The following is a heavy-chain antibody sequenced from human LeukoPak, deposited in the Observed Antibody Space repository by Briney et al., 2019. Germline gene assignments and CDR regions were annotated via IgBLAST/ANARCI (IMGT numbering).Heavy chain of an antibody. Sequence: GESLKISCKGSGYSFTSNWIGWVRQMPTKGLARMGFIYPGDSDTTYSPSFQGQVTISADKSISTAYLQWSSLKASDSAMYYCARRMVRGVITSPFDYWGQGTLVTVSS. CDR1: GYSFTSNW. J-gene: IGHJ4*02. V-gene: IGHV5-51*01. D-gene: IGHD3-10*01. CDR2: IYPGDSDT. CDR3: ARRMVRGVITSPFDY.